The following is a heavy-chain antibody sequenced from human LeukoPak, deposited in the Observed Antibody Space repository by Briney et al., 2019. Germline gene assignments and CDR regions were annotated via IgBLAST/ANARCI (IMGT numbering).Heavy chain of an antibody. D-gene: IGHD3-22*01. CDR3: ARHYSSGYYYYYMDV. CDR2: IYTSGST. Sequence: PSETLTLTCTVSGGSISSYYWTWIRQPPGKGLVWIGYIYTSGSTNYNPSLKSRVTISVDTSKNQFSLKLSSVTAADTAVYYCARHYSSGYYYYYMDVWGKGTTVTVSS. J-gene: IGHJ6*03. V-gene: IGHV4-4*09. CDR1: GGSISSYY.